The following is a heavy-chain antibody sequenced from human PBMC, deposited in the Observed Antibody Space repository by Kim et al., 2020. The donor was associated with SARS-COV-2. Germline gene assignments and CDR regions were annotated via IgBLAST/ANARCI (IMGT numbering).Heavy chain of an antibody. J-gene: IGHJ4*02. V-gene: IGHV4-39*02. D-gene: IGHD3-9*01. CDR1: GGSISSSSYY. CDR2: IYYSGST. Sequence: SETLSLTCTVSGGSISSSSYYWGWIRQPPGKGLEWIGTIYYSGSTYYNPSLKSRVTISVDTSKNHFSLKLSSVTAADTAVYYCAITTDDILTGYGNWGQGTLVTVSS. CDR3: AITTDDILTGYGN.